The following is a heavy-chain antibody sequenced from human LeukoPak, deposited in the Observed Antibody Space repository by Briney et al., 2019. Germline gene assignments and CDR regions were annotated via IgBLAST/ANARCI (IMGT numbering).Heavy chain of an antibody. D-gene: IGHD4-23*01. V-gene: IGHV6-1*01. Sequence: SQTLSLTCDISGDSVSTNSAAWNWFRQSPSRGLEWLGRTYYRSKWYHDYAVSVKTRITINPDTSKNQFSLQLNSVTPEDTAVYYCARRARWSPGLGYMDVWGKGTTVTVSS. CDR3: ARRARWSPGLGYMDV. J-gene: IGHJ6*03. CDR2: TYYRSKWYH. CDR1: GDSVSTNSAA.